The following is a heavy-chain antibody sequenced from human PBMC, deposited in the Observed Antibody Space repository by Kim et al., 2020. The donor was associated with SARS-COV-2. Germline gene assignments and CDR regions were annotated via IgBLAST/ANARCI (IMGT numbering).Heavy chain of an antibody. CDR2: ITGSGGRT. CDR1: GFIFSSYG. Sequence: GGSLRLSCAASGFIFSSYGMSWVRQAPGKGLEWVSTITGSGGRTYYADSVKGRFTFSRDNSKNTLYLQMNSLRVEDTAVYYCAKGGDIVVVPSGIDHWGQGTLVTVSS. J-gene: IGHJ4*02. V-gene: IGHV3-23*01. CDR3: AKGGDIVVVPSGIDH. D-gene: IGHD2-2*01.